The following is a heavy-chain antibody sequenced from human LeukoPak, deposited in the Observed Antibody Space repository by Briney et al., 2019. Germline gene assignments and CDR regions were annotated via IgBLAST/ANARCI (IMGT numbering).Heavy chain of an antibody. Sequence: SVKVSCKASGGTFSSYAISWVRQAPGQGLEGMGGIIPIFGTANYAQKFQGRVTITTDESTSTAYMELSSLRSEDTAVYYCARDHQLYYCESSGYRLSVWGQRTLVRVSS. J-gene: IGHJ4*02. CDR3: ARDHQLYYCESSGYRLSV. CDR1: GGTFSSYA. V-gene: IGHV1-69*05. D-gene: IGHD3-22*01. CDR2: IIPIFGTA.